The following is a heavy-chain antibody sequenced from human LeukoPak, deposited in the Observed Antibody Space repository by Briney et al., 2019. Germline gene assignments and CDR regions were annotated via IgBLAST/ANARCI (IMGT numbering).Heavy chain of an antibody. J-gene: IGHJ5*02. CDR1: GFTFSDYY. D-gene: IGHD3-16*01. V-gene: IGHV3-11*06. CDR2: ISSSSSYT. CDR3: ARDRGRRRATNWFDP. Sequence: KPGGSLRLSCAASGFTFSDYYMSWIRQAPGKGLEWVSYISSSSSYTNYADSVKGRFTISSDNAKNSLYLQMNSLRAEDTAVYYCARDRGRRRATNWFDPWGQGTLVTVSS.